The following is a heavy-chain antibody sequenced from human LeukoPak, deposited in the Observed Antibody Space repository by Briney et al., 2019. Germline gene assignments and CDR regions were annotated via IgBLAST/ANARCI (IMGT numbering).Heavy chain of an antibody. J-gene: IGHJ6*03. V-gene: IGHV3-7*01. CDR1: GFTFSSYW. Sequence: PGGSLRLSCAASGFTFSSYWMSWVRQAPGKGLEWVANIKQDGSEKYYVDSVKGRFTISRDNAKNSLYLQMNSLRAEDTAVYYCAREVGYYYYYMDVWGKGTTVTVSS. CDR3: AREVGYYYYYMDV. D-gene: IGHD1-26*01. CDR2: IKQDGSEK.